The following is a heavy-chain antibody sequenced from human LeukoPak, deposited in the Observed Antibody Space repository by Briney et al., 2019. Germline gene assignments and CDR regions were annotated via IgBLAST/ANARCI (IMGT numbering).Heavy chain of an antibody. CDR1: GFTFSSYS. V-gene: IGHV3-21*01. Sequence: PGGSLRLSCAASGFTFSSYSMNWVRQAPGKGLEWVSSISSSSSYIYYADSVKGRFTISRDNAKNSLYLQMNSLRAEDTAVYYCARDQWIDPTPSNWNGGAYAFDIWGQGTMVTVSS. CDR2: ISSSSSYI. D-gene: IGHD1-1*01. J-gene: IGHJ3*02. CDR3: ARDQWIDPTPSNWNGGAYAFDI.